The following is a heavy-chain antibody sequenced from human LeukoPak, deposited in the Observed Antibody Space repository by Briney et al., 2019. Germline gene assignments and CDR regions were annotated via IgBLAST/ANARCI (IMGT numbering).Heavy chain of an antibody. CDR1: GGSISSSNW. J-gene: IGHJ4*02. CDR3: ARRGRGYCSGGSCYYFDY. V-gene: IGHV4-4*02. Sequence: PSETLSLTCAVSGGSISSSNWWSWVRQPPGKGLEWIGEIYHSGSTNYNPSLKSRVTISVDKSKNQLSLKLSSVTAADTAVYYCARRGRGYCSGGSCYYFDYWGQGTLVTVSS. D-gene: IGHD2-15*01. CDR2: IYHSGST.